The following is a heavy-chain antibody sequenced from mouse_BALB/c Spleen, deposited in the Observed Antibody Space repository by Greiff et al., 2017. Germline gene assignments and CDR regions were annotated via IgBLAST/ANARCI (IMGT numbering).Heavy chain of an antibody. D-gene: IGHD1-1*01. CDR2: SRNKANDYTT. CDR3: ARENYGGFAY. Sequence: DVKLVESGGGLVQPGGSLRLSCATSGFTFSDFYMEWVRQPPGKRLEWIAASRNKANDYTTEYSASVKGRFIVSRDTSQSILYLQMNALRAEDTAIYYCARENYGGFAYWGQGTLVTVSA. CDR1: GFTFSDFY. V-gene: IGHV7-1*02. J-gene: IGHJ3*01.